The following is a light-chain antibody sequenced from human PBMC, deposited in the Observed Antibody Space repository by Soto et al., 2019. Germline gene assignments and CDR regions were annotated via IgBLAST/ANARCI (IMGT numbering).Light chain of an antibody. V-gene: IGLV3-21*04. J-gene: IGLJ6*01. CDR2: YAS. CDR3: QVWDSSSDHLNV. CDR1: NMGSKS. Sequence: SYELTQPPSVSVAPGKTARITCGGNNMGSKSVHWYQQKPGQAPVLVIYYASDRPSGIPERFSGSNSGNTATLTISRVEAGDEADYYCQVWDSSSDHLNVFGSGTQLTVL.